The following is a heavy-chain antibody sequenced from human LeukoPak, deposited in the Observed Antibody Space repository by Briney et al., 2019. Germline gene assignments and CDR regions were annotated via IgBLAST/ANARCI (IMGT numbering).Heavy chain of an antibody. CDR1: GRSISSSSYS. J-gene: IGHJ6*02. CDR2: IYYSGST. CDR3: ARKGIAAAGTIKNHYYYGMDV. V-gene: IGHV4-39*01. D-gene: IGHD6-13*01. Sequence: PSETLSLTSTVSGRSISSSSYSWGWIRQPPGKGLEWIGSIYYSGSTYYNPSLKSRVTISVDTSKNQFSLKLSSVTAADTAVYYCARKGIAAAGTIKNHYYYGMDVWGQGTTVTVSS.